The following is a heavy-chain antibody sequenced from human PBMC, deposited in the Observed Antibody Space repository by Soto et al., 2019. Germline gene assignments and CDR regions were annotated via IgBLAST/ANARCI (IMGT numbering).Heavy chain of an antibody. V-gene: IGHV1-8*01. CDR1: GYTFSSYD. CDR2: MNSNNGDP. D-gene: IGHD2-8*01. CDR3: ATSRYCIDGVCPFDY. Sequence: ASVKVSCKTSGYTFSSYDINWVRQATGQGLEWMGWMNSNNGDPGYARKFQGRVTVTRDTSTRTVYMELSNLQSDDTAVYYCATSRYCIDGVCPFDYWGQGTLVTVSS. J-gene: IGHJ4*02.